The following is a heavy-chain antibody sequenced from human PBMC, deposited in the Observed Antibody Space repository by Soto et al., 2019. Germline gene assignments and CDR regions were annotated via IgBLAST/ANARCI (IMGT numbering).Heavy chain of an antibody. D-gene: IGHD3-16*01. CDR2: IYPGDSDT. CDR1: GYSFTSYW. J-gene: IGHJ4*02. V-gene: IGHV5-51*01. CDR3: AQRRRGSSGSYYFDD. Sequence: PGESLKISCKGSGYSFTSYWIAWVRQLPGKGLEWMGIIYPGDSDTRYSPSFQGQVTFSADKSISTAYLQWSSLKASDTAMYYCAQRRRGSSGSYYFDDWCQGTLVTVSS.